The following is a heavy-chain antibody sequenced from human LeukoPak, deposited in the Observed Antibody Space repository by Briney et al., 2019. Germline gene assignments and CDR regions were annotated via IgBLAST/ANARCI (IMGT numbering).Heavy chain of an antibody. J-gene: IGHJ4*02. V-gene: IGHV3-53*01. D-gene: IGHD6-13*01. CDR3: ARTGYSSSWYENPGDY. CDR1: GFTVSSNY. CDR2: IYSGGSA. Sequence: PGGSLRLSCAASGFTVSSNYMSWVRQAPGKGLEWVSFIYSGGSAYYADSVKGRFTISRDNSKNTLYLHMNSLRAEDTAVYYCARTGYSSSWYENPGDYWGQGTLVTVSS.